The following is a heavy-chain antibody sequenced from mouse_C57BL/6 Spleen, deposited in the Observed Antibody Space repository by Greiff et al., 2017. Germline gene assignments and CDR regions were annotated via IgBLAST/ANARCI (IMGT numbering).Heavy chain of an antibody. J-gene: IGHJ3*01. D-gene: IGHD3-2*02. V-gene: IGHV1-39*01. CDR2: INPNYGTT. CDR1: GYSFTDYN. CDR3: ARGDSSGYRTWFAY. Sequence: EVQLQQSGPELVKPGASVKISCKASGYSFTDYNMNWVKQSNGNSLEWIGVINPNYGTTSYNQKFKGKATLTVDQSSSTAYMQLNSLTSEDSAVYYCARGDSSGYRTWFAYWGQGTLVTVSA.